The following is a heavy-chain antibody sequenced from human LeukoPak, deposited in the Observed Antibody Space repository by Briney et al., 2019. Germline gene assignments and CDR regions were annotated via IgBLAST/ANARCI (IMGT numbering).Heavy chain of an antibody. CDR2: IYYSGST. J-gene: IGHJ4*02. D-gene: IGHD6-13*01. V-gene: IGHV4-59*05. CDR3: ARLYSNTWYSDY. Sequence: SETLSLTCAVFGGSFGNYYWTWIRQPPGKGLDWIGSIYYSGSTYYNPSLKSRVTISVDTSKNQFSLRLSSVTAADTAVYYCARLYSNTWYSDYWGQGTLVSVSS. CDR1: GGSFGNYY.